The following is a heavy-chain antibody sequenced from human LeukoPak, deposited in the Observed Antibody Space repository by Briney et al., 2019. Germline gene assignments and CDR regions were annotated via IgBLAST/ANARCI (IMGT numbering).Heavy chain of an antibody. J-gene: IGHJ3*01. CDR1: GFTFSSYS. CDR2: ISSSSSYI. V-gene: IGHV3-21*01. D-gene: IGHD5-18*01. CDR3: AREASGYSYGLDAFGV. Sequence: GGSLRLSCAASGFTFSSYSMNWVRQAPGKGLEWVSSISSSSSYIYYADSVKGRFTISRDNAKNSLYLQMNSLRAEDTAVYYCAREASGYSYGLDAFGVWGQGTMVTVSS.